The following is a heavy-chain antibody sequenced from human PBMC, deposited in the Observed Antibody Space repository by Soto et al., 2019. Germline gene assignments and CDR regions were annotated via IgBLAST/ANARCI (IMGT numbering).Heavy chain of an antibody. CDR2: FDPEDGET. J-gene: IGHJ4*02. V-gene: IGHV1-24*01. Sequence: ASVKVSCKVSGYTLTELSMHWVRQAPGKGLEWMGGFDPEDGETIYAQKFQGRVTMTEDTSTDTAYMELSSLRSEDTAVYYCATLELRYYYDSSDYSPGGYWGQGTLVTVSS. D-gene: IGHD3-22*01. CDR1: GYTLTELS. CDR3: ATLELRYYYDSSDYSPGGY.